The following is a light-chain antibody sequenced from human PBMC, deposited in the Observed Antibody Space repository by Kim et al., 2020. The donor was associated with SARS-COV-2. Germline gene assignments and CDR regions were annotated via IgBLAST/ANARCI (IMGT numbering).Light chain of an antibody. CDR3: NSRDSSGNHAWV. J-gene: IGLJ3*02. V-gene: IGLV3-19*01. CDR2: GKN. Sequence: SSELTQEPAVSVALGQTVRITCQGDSLRSYYASWYQQKPGQAPVLVIYGKNNRPSGIPDRFSGSSSGNTASLTITGAQAEDEADYYCNSRDSSGNHAWVFGGGTKLTVL. CDR1: SLRSYY.